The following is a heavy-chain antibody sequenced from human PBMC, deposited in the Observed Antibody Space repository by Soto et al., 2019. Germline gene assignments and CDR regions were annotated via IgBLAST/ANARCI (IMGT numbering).Heavy chain of an antibody. D-gene: IGHD6-6*01. CDR1: GGSFSGYH. J-gene: IGHJ6*03. V-gene: IGHV4-34*01. CDR2: INHSGST. Sequence: PSETLSLTCSVYGGSFSGYHWSWIRQPPGTGLEWRGEINHSGSTNYNPSLKRRVTISVEKSKNQFSLKLNPVTPADTAVYYCARARLRIAARPLGYYYYMDVWGKGTTVTVSS. CDR3: ARARLRIAARPLGYYYYMDV.